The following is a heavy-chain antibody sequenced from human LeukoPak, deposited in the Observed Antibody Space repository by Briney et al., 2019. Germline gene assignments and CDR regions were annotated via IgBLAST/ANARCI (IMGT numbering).Heavy chain of an antibody. CDR3: ARDRGGYSGYATDFHYHYNGMDV. CDR1: GFTFSDYW. CDR2: INGDGSGT. Sequence: GGSLRLSCAASGFTFSDYWMHWVRQAPGKGLVWVSHINGDGSGTNYEDSVKGRLTISRDNAKNTLYLQMNSLRAEDTAVYYCARDRGGYSGYATDFHYHYNGMDVWGQGTTVTVSS. V-gene: IGHV3-74*01. J-gene: IGHJ6*02. D-gene: IGHD5-12*01.